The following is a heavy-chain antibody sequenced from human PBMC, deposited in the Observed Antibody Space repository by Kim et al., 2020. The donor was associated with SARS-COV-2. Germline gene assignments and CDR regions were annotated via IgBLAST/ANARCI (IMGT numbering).Heavy chain of an antibody. D-gene: IGHD3-22*01. J-gene: IGHJ4*01. Sequence: GGSLRLSCAASGFTFSSYAMHWVRQAPGKGLEWVAVIWYDGSNKYYADSVKGRFTISRDNSKNTLYLQMNSLRAEDTAVYYCAKGPLGYYDSSGYFDYWG. CDR2: IWYDGSNK. CDR3: AKGPLGYYDSSGYFDY. V-gene: IGHV3-33*06. CDR1: GFTFSSYA.